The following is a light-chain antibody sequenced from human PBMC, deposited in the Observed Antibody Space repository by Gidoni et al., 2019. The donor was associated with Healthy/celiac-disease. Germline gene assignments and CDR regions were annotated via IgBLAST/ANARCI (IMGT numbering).Light chain of an antibody. CDR2: GAS. CDR1: QSVSSSY. CDR3: KQYGSSPRYT. V-gene: IGKV3-20*01. J-gene: IGKJ2*01. Sequence: EIVLTQSPGTLSLSPGERATLSCRASQSVSSSYLAWYQQKPGQAPRLLIYGASSRATGIPDRLSGSGSGTDFTLTISRLEPEDFEVYYCKQYGSSPRYTFGQGTKLEIK.